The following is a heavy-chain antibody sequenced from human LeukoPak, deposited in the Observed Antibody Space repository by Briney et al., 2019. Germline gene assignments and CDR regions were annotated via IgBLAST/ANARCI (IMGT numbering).Heavy chain of an antibody. CDR1: GFTFSTYA. CDR3: AKWELGIGYYFDY. Sequence: GGSLRLSCAASGFTFSTYAMSWVRQAPGKGLEWVSAIIGSGATTYYAASVKGQFTISRDNSKNTLYLQMTSLRAEDTAVYYCAKWELGIGYYFDYWGQGTLVTVSS. D-gene: IGHD7-27*01. CDR2: IIGSGATT. J-gene: IGHJ4*02. V-gene: IGHV3-23*01.